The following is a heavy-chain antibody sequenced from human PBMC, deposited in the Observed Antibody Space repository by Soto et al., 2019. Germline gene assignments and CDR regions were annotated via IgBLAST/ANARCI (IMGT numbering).Heavy chain of an antibody. CDR1: GFSFSVFA. CDR3: AKDWSGGAFDV. D-gene: IGHD3-16*01. Sequence: EVDLLESGGGLAQPGGSRRLSCAASGFSFSVFAMSWVRQAPGKGLEWVSCISGSGGSTYYADSVKGRFTISRDNSKNMLYLQMNSLRGEDTAVYYCAKDWSGGAFDVWGQGTMVIVSS. J-gene: IGHJ3*01. V-gene: IGHV3-23*01. CDR2: ISGSGGST.